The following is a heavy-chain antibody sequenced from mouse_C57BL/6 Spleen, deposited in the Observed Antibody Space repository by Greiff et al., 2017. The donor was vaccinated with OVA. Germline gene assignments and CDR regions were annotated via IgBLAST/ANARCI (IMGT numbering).Heavy chain of an antibody. CDR1: GFTFSDAW. D-gene: IGHD3-3*01. V-gene: IGHV6-6*01. CDR2: IRNKANNHAT. J-gene: IGHJ2*01. Sequence: EVQLQESGGGLVQPGGSMKLSCAASGFTFSDAWMDWVRQSPEKGLEWVAEIRNKANNHATYYAESVKGRFTISRDDSKSSVYLQMNSLRAEDTGIYYCTRGWGSYFDYWGQGTTLTVSS. CDR3: TRGWGSYFDY.